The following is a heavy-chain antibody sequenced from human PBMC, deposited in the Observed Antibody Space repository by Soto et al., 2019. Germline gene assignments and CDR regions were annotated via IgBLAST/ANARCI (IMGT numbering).Heavy chain of an antibody. CDR3: ARIGWGGDS. Sequence: PSDTLSLTRSVSGGSVRTGSYHWSWIRQPPGKGLEWIGFIPNNGSPDYNPSLKSRVVVSIDRSKNQFSLKVNSVTAADTAVYFCARIGWGGDSWGQGTLVTVS. CDR1: GGSVRTGSYH. D-gene: IGHD7-27*01. CDR2: IPNNGSP. J-gene: IGHJ4*02. V-gene: IGHV4-61*01.